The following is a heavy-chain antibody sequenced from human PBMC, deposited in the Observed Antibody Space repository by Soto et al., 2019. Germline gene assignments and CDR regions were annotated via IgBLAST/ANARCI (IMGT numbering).Heavy chain of an antibody. J-gene: IGHJ6*02. CDR1: GYTFTGYY. CDR2: SNPNSGGT. V-gene: IGHV1-2*02. CDR3: ARGITMVRGGITYYYYGMDV. D-gene: IGHD3-10*01. Sequence: QVQLVQSGAEVKKPVASVKVSCKASGYTFTGYYMHWVRQAPGQGLEWMGWSNPNSGGTNYAQKFQGRVTMTRDTSISTAYMELSRLRSDDAAVYYCARGITMVRGGITYYYYGMDVWGQGTTVTVSS.